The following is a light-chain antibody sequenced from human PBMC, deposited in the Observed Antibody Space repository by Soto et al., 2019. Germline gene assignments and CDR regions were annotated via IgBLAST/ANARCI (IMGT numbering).Light chain of an antibody. CDR3: QQSYSNLPLP. CDR2: AAS. J-gene: IGKJ4*01. V-gene: IGKV1-39*01. CDR1: QSISGY. Sequence: DIQMTQSPSSLSASVGDRVTITCRASQSISGYLNWYQQKPGKPPNLLIYAASSLHSGVPSRFSGSGSGTNFTLTISSLQPEDFATYYCQQSYSNLPLPFGGGTKVDIK.